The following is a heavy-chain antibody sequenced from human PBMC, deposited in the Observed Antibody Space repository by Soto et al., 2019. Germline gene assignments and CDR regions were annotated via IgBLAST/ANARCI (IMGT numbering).Heavy chain of an antibody. V-gene: IGHV3-23*01. J-gene: IGHJ6*02. D-gene: IGHD4-17*01. Sequence: LRPASAAPGFSFSTYPMVWVRQAPGKRLEAGSSMSGSGDKTYYKDSVKGVFTISRDNSKHTVDLQMNSLRPEGTAVYYCATILSTLTTSYYGMDPWGQGTTVTVSS. CDR3: ATILSTLTTSYYGMDP. CDR1: GFSFSTYP. CDR2: MSGSGDKT.